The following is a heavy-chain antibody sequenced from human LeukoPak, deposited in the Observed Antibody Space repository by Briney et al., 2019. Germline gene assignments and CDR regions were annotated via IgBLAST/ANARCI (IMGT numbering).Heavy chain of an antibody. J-gene: IGHJ4*02. D-gene: IGHD4-23*01. V-gene: IGHV3-66*01. Sequence: GGSLRLSCAASGFTVSSNYMSWVRQAPGKGLEWVSVIYSGGSTYYADSVKGRFTISRDNSKNTLYLQMNSLRAEDTAVYYCARDVYGGNPFGFDWGQGTLVTVSS. CDR2: IYSGGST. CDR1: GFTVSSNY. CDR3: ARDVYGGNPFGFD.